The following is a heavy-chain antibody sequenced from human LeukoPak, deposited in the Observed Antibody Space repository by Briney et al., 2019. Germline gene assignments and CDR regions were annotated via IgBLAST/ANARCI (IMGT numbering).Heavy chain of an antibody. V-gene: IGHV4-39*07. J-gene: IGHJ4*02. CDR1: SGSISSSSYY. Sequence: KPSETLSLTCTVSSGSISSSSYYWGWIRQPPGKGLEWIGEISHSGSSYYNPSLQSRVTLSVDPSRSQFSLRLNSVTAADTGLYSCARGGLDTKRGGYFDYWGQGILVAVSS. D-gene: IGHD5-18*01. CDR2: ISHSGSS. CDR3: ARGGLDTKRGGYFDY.